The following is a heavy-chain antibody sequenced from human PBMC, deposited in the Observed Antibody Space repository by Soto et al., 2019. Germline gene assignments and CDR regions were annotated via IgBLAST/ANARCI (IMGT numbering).Heavy chain of an antibody. J-gene: IGHJ4*02. Sequence: GGSLRLSCAASGFTFSGYWMHWVRQAPGKGLVWVSRINSDGSSTSYADSVKGRFTISRDNAKNTLYLQMNSLRAEDTAVYYCARDEVVAATRVGGGIDYWGQGTLVTVSS. V-gene: IGHV3-74*01. CDR3: ARDEVVAATRVGGGIDY. D-gene: IGHD2-15*01. CDR2: INSDGSST. CDR1: GFTFSGYW.